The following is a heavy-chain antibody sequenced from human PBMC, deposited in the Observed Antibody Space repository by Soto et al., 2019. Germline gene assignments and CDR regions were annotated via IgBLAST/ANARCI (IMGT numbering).Heavy chain of an antibody. D-gene: IGHD5-12*01. V-gene: IGHV1-18*04. J-gene: IGHJ4*02. Sequence: QVRLVQSGPEVKKPEASVKVSCKASGYTFSSSAISWVRQAPGQGPEWLGRISSSGVTNYAQNFQGRVTLTVDSSTTTAYMEVRSLRSADTAIYYCARDHGGYGTFDYWGQGTLVTVSS. CDR2: ISSSGVT. CDR1: GYTFSSSA. CDR3: ARDHGGYGTFDY.